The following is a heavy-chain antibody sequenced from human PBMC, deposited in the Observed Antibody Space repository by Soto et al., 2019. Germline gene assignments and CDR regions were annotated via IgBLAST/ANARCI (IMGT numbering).Heavy chain of an antibody. CDR2: IYYSGST. CDR3: ARLGVVAATDGYYYYGMDV. Sequence: SETLSLTCTVSGGSISSGGYYWSWIRQHPGKGLEWIGYIYYSGSTYYNPSLKSRVTISVDTSKNQFSLKLSSVTAADTAVYYCARLGVVAATDGYYYYGMDVWGQGTTVTVS. V-gene: IGHV4-31*03. D-gene: IGHD2-15*01. CDR1: GGSISSGGYY. J-gene: IGHJ6*02.